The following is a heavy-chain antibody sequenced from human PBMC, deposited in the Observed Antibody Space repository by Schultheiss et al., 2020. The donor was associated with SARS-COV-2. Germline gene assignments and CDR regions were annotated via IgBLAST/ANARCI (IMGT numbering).Heavy chain of an antibody. V-gene: IGHV3-NL1*01. CDR2: IYSGGST. Sequence: GGSLRLSCAASGFTFSSYAMHWVRQAPGKGLEWVSVIYSGGSTYYADSVKGRFTISRDNAKNSLYLQMNSLRAEDTAVYYCATLDIVVVPAARYYYMDVWGKGATGTVSS. J-gene: IGHJ6*03. D-gene: IGHD2-2*01. CDR1: GFTFSSYA. CDR3: ATLDIVVVPAARYYYMDV.